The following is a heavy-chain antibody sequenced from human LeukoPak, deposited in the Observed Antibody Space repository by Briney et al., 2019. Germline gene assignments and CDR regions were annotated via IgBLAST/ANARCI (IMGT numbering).Heavy chain of an antibody. Sequence: SQTLSLTCTVSGGSISSGSYYWSWIRQPAGKGLEWIGRIYTSGSTNYNPSLKSRVTISVDTSKNQFSLKLSSVTAADTAVYYCARDTSTIVVTPVGYYYYYMDVCGKGTTVTVSS. V-gene: IGHV4-61*02. J-gene: IGHJ6*03. CDR2: IYTSGST. CDR1: GGSISSGSYY. CDR3: ARDTSTIVVTPVGYYYYYMDV. D-gene: IGHD4-23*01.